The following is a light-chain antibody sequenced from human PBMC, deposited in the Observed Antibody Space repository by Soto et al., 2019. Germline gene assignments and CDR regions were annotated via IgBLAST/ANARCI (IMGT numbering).Light chain of an antibody. J-gene: IGKJ2*01. V-gene: IGKV1-39*01. CDR2: AAS. CDR1: QNINSH. Sequence: DIQMTQSPSSLSASIGDRVTITCRASQNINSHLNWYQQKQGKAPKVVIYAASRLQSGVPSRFSGSGSGTEFTLTISSLEPEDFATYYCQQSHITTLFTFGKGTKLEIK. CDR3: QQSHITTLFT.